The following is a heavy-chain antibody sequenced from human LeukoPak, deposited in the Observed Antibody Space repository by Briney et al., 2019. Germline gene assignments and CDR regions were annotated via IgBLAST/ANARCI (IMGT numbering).Heavy chain of an antibody. V-gene: IGHV3-48*03. D-gene: IGHD1-14*01. CDR2: NSTSGSTV. CDR1: GFTFSSSE. CDR3: ARENTGSE. J-gene: IGHJ4*02. Sequence: PGGSLRLSCAASGFTFSSSEMNWVRQAPGKGLEWVSYNSTSGSTVYYADSVKGRFTISRDNAKNSLYLQMNSLRANDTAVYYCARENTGSEWGQGTLVSVSS.